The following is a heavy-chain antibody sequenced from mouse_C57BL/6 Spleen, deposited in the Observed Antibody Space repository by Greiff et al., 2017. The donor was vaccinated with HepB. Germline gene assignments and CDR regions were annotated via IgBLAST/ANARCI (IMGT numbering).Heavy chain of an antibody. CDR2: IYPGDGDT. D-gene: IGHD1-1*01. J-gene: IGHJ2*01. CDR1: GYAFSSSW. Sequence: VQLQESGPELVKPGASVKISCKASGYAFSSSWMNWVKQRPGKGLEWIGRIYPGDGDTNYNGKFKGKATLTADKSSSTAYMQLSSLTSEDSAVYFCAREGYYGSSGVYFDYWGQGTTLTVSS. V-gene: IGHV1-82*01. CDR3: AREGYYGSSGVYFDY.